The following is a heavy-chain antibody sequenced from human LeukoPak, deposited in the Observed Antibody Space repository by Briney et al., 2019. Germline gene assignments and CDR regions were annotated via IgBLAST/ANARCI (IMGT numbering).Heavy chain of an antibody. CDR1: GYTFTGYY. V-gene: IGHV1-2*02. D-gene: IGHD1-1*01. CDR2: INPNSGGT. Sequence: GASVKVSCKASGYTFTGYYMHWVRQAPGQGLEWMGWINPNSGGTNHAQKFQGRVTMTRDTSISTAYMELSRLRSDDTAVYYCASGGTTGTTSDYYYYYMDVWGKGTTVTVSS. J-gene: IGHJ6*03. CDR3: ASGGTTGTTSDYYYYYMDV.